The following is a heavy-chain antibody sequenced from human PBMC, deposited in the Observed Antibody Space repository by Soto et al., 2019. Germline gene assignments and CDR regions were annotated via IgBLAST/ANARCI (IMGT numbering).Heavy chain of an antibody. CDR3: ARSGNIVATTNYYMDV. D-gene: IGHD5-12*01. Sequence: EVQLVESGGGVVRPGGSLRLSCVASGFTFDDYGMHWVRQAPGKGLEWVSGINWNGGRTGYPGSMKGRFIISRDNAKNSLYLQMNSPRAEDTALYSCARSGNIVATTNYYMDVWGNGTTVTVSS. V-gene: IGHV3-20*04. J-gene: IGHJ6*03. CDR1: GFTFDDYG. CDR2: INWNGGRT.